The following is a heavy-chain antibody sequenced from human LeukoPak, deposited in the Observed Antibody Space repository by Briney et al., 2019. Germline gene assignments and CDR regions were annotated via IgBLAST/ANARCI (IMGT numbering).Heavy chain of an antibody. Sequence: PGGSLRLSCAASGFIFSNYGMHWVRQAPGKGLEWVAYIRNDGSNNYCEDSVKGRFTISRDNSKNTLYLQMNSLRPEDTAMYFCAKDPGYRDFWGQGTLVTVSS. CDR1: GFIFSNYG. V-gene: IGHV3-30*02. CDR3: AKDPGYRDF. CDR2: IRNDGSNN. D-gene: IGHD5-18*01. J-gene: IGHJ4*02.